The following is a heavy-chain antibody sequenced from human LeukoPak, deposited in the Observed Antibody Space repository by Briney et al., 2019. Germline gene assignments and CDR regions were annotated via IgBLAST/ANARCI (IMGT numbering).Heavy chain of an antibody. CDR1: GFTFSNYW. D-gene: IGHD2-21*02. CDR2: IKKDGGEK. J-gene: IGHJ4*02. CDR3: ARDRDALDY. Sequence: GGSLRLSCEGSGFTFSNYWMSWVRQAPGKGLEWVANIKKDGGEKYYVDSVKGRFTISRDNARNSLYLQMNSLRAEDTAVYYCARDRDALDYWGQGTLVTISS. V-gene: IGHV3-7*01.